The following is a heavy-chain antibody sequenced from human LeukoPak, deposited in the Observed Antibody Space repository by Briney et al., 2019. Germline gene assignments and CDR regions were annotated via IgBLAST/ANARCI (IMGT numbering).Heavy chain of an antibody. D-gene: IGHD5-12*01. CDR3: ARGYSGYDPTYFDY. CDR2: MYYSGST. V-gene: IGHV4-59*01. CDR1: GGSISGYY. J-gene: IGHJ4*02. Sequence: SETLSLTCTVSGGSISGYYWSWIRQPPGKGLEWIGYMYYSGSTKYNPSLKSRVTISVDTSKNQFSLKLSSVTAADTAVYYCARGYSGYDPTYFDYWGQGTLVTVSS.